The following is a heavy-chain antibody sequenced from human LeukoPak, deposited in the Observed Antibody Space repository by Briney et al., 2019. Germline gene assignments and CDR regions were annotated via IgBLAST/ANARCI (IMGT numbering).Heavy chain of an antibody. J-gene: IGHJ4*02. CDR2: IYSSGCT. Sequence: SETLSLTCTVSGGSMFNDYWSWIRQPAGKGLEWIGRIYSSGCTHYNPSLKSRVTMSMDMSKNQFSLMLNSVTAADTAVYYCARTGRYGDMAADWGQGTLVTVSS. V-gene: IGHV4-4*07. CDR3: ARTGRYGDMAAD. CDR1: GGSMFNDY. D-gene: IGHD4-17*01.